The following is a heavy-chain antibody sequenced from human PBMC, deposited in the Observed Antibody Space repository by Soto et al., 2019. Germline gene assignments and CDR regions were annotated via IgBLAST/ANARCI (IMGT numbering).Heavy chain of an antibody. CDR1: GFIFSNTW. V-gene: IGHV3-15*07. CDR3: TADIPNISANYGMDV. J-gene: IGHJ6*02. D-gene: IGHD6-25*01. Sequence: EEQLVESGGGLVEPGGSLRLSCAASGFIFSNTWINWVRQAPGKGLEWVGRIKTKIEGGTTNYAAPVKGRFTVSGDDSKNTVYLHMNSQRTEDTAVYDCTADIPNISANYGMDVWGQGTTVTVSS. CDR2: IKTKIEGGTT.